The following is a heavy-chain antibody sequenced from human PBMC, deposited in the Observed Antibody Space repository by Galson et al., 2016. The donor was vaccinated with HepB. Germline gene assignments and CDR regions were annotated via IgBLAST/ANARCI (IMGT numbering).Heavy chain of an antibody. J-gene: IGHJ6*02. CDR2: IWYDGTEK. V-gene: IGHV3-30*19. CDR3: ARDRGDYVWGSSRLVTAYYYGVDV. CDR1: GFTFSSYG. Sequence: SLRLCCAASGFTFSSYGMHWVRQAPGKGLEWVAVIWYDGTEKYYADSVRGRFTISRDNSKNTLYLQMKSLRADDTAVYYCARDRGDYVWGSSRLVTAYYYGVDVWGQGTTVTVSS. D-gene: IGHD3-16*02.